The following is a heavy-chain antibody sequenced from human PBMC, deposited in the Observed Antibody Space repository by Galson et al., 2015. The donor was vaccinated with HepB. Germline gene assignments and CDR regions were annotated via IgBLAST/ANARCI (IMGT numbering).Heavy chain of an antibody. CDR3: ARRVRNFAFEI. CDR1: GGSISSSSYY. J-gene: IGHJ3*02. CDR2: IYYSGST. V-gene: IGHV4-39*01. Sequence: SETLSLTCTVSGGSISSSSYYWGWIRQPPGKGLEWIGSIYYSGSTYYNPSLKSRVTISVDTSKNQFSLKLSSVTAADTAVYYCARRVRNFAFEIWGQGTMVTVSS. D-gene: IGHD3-10*01.